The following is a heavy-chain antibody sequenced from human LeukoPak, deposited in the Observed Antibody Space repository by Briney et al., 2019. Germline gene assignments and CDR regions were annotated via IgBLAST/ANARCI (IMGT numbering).Heavy chain of an antibody. D-gene: IGHD3-9*01. Sequence: GASVKVSCKASGYTFTIYAMNWVRQAPGQGLEWMGWINTNTGNPTYAQGFTGRFVFSLDTSVSTAYLQISSLKAEDTAVYYCASLRGHDRPLIRYFDWPIWGQGTMATVSS. CDR1: GYTFTIYA. CDR3: ASLRGHDRPLIRYFDWPI. CDR2: INTNTGNP. V-gene: IGHV7-4-1*02. J-gene: IGHJ3*02.